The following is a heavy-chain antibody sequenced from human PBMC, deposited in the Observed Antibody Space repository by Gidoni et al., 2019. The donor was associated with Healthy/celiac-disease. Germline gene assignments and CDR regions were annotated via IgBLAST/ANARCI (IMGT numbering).Heavy chain of an antibody. D-gene: IGHD3-10*01. CDR3: ASFSRYGSGSYYRGNWFDP. CDR2: IYYSGST. J-gene: IGHJ5*02. V-gene: IGHV4-39*01. CDR1: GGSISSSSYY. Sequence: QLQLQESGPGLVKPSETLSLTCTVSGGSISSSSYYWGWIRQPPGKGLEWIGSIYYSGSTYYNPSLKSRVTISVDTSKNQFSLKLSSVTAADTAVYYCASFSRYGSGSYYRGNWFDPWGQGTLVTVSS.